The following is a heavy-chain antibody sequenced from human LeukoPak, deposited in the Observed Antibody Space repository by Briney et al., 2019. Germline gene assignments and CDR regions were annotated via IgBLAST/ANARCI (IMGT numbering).Heavy chain of an antibody. CDR1: GFTFRSYW. V-gene: IGHV3-7*01. D-gene: IGHD6-19*01. J-gene: IGHJ4*02. CDR3: ARHAVPGYSSGWYTA. CDR2: IKQDGSEK. Sequence: PGGSLRLSCAASGFTFRSYWMTWVRQAPGKGLEWVANIKQDGSEKYYVDSVKGPFTISRDNAKNSLYLQMNSLRDEDTAVYYCARHAVPGYSSGWYTAWGQGTLVTVSS.